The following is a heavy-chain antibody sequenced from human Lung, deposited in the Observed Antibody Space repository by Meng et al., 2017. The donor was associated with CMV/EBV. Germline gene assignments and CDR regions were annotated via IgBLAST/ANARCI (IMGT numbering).Heavy chain of an antibody. Sequence: GESLKISCAASGFTFSSYAMHWVRQAPGKGLEWVAVISYDGSNKYYADSVKGRFTISRDNSKNTLYLQMNSLRAEDTAVYYCARGYCSSTSCYWGYYFDYWGHGTLVTVSS. CDR1: GFTFSSYA. V-gene: IGHV3-30-3*01. CDR3: ARGYCSSTSCYWGYYFDY. D-gene: IGHD2-2*01. CDR2: ISYDGSNK. J-gene: IGHJ4*01.